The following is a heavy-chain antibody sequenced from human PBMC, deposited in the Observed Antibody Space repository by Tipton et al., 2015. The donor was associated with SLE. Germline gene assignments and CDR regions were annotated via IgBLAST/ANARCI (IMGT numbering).Heavy chain of an antibody. Sequence: TLSLTCTVSGGSISSSSYYWGWIRQPPGKGLEWIGSIYYSGSTYYNPSLKSRVTISVDTSKNQFSLKLISVTAADTAVYYCARHEDDYVWGSYLSHFDYWGQGTLVTVSS. CDR1: GGSISSSSYY. V-gene: IGHV4-39*01. CDR3: ARHEDDYVWGSYLSHFDY. CDR2: IYYSGST. J-gene: IGHJ4*02. D-gene: IGHD3-16*02.